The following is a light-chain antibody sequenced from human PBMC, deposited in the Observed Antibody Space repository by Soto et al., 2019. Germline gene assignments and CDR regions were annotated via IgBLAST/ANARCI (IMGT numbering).Light chain of an antibody. V-gene: IGKV3-20*01. CDR1: QSVSSTY. CDR3: QQCGSSPWT. CDR2: GAS. Sequence: EIVLTQSPGTLSLSPGERATLSCRASQSVSSTYLAWYQQKPGQAPRLLIYGASSRDTGIPDRFSGGGSGTDFTLTISRVEPEDFAVYYCQQCGSSPWTFGQGTKVEIK. J-gene: IGKJ1*01.